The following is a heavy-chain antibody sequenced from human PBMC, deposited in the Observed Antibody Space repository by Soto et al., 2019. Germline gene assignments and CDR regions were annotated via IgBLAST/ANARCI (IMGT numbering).Heavy chain of an antibody. CDR2: ISAYNGNT. D-gene: IGHD6-19*01. CDR1: GYTITSYV. J-gene: IGHJ4*02. CDR3: ARERIAVAGTTDY. V-gene: IGHV1-18*01. Sequence: ASVKISCKVSGYTITSYVIGWVRQAPGQGLEWMGRISAYNGNTNYAQNLQGRVTMPTDTSTSTAYMVLRSLRSEDTAVYYCARERIAVAGTTDYWGQGTLVTVSS.